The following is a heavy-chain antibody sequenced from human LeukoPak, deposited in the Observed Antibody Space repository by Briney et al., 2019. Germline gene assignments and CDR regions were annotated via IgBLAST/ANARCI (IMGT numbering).Heavy chain of an antibody. J-gene: IGHJ4*02. CDR3: AREAIGRFGELTFDY. CDR2: IIPILGIA. D-gene: IGHD3-10*01. V-gene: IGHV1-69*04. CDR1: GGTFSSYA. Sequence: ASVKVSCKASGGTFSSYAISWVRQAPGQGLEWMGRIIPILGIANYAQKFQGRVTITADKSTSTACMELSSLRSEDTAVYYCAREAIGRFGELTFDYWGQGTLVTVSS.